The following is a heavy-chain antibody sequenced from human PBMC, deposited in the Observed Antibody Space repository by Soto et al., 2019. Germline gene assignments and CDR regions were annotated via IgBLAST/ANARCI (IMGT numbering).Heavy chain of an antibody. V-gene: IGHV1-2*04. CDR2: INPNSGGT. J-gene: IGHJ5*02. D-gene: IGHD7-27*01. CDR3: ARGFLDDWGRKWFDP. CDR1: GYTFTGYY. Sequence: ASVKVSCKASGYTFTGYYMHWVRQAPGQGLEWMGWINPNSGGTNYAQKFQGWVTMTRDTSISTAYMELSRLRSDDTAVYYCARGFLDDWGRKWFDPWGQGTLVTVSS.